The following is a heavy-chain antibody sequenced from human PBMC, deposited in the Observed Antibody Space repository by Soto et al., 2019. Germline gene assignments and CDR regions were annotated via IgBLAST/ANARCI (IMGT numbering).Heavy chain of an antibody. CDR2: ISGSGGST. CDR3: AKGVTIFGVVLIYYYYYGMDV. Sequence: PGGSLRLSCAASGFTFSSYAMSWVRQAPGKGLEWVSAISGSGGSTYYADSVKGRFTISRDNSKNTLYLQMNSLGAEDTAVYYCAKGVTIFGVVLIYYYYYGMDVWGQGTTVTVSS. D-gene: IGHD3-3*01. J-gene: IGHJ6*02. V-gene: IGHV3-23*01. CDR1: GFTFSSYA.